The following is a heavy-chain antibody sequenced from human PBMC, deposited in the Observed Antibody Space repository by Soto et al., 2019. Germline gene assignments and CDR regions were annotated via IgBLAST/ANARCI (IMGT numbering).Heavy chain of an antibody. V-gene: IGHV5-51*01. D-gene: IGHD6-6*01. CDR2: IYPGDSDT. J-gene: IGHJ6*02. Sequence: PGESLKISCKGSGDSXTNYWIAWVRQMPGKGLEWMGIIYPGDSDTRYSPSFQGQVTISADKSISAAYLQWSSLKASDTAMYYYARRDSSSPYYYGMDVWGQGTTVTVSS. CDR3: ARRDSSSPYYYGMDV. CDR1: GDSXTNYW.